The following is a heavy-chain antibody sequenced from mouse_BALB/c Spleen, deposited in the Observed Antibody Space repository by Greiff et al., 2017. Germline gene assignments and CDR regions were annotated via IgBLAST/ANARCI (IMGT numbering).Heavy chain of an antibody. J-gene: IGHJ3*01. CDR2: ISSGGSYT. D-gene: IGHD1-2*01. CDR3: ARDLGFITTATETY. Sequence: EVMLVESGGGLVKPGGSLKLSCAASGFTFSSYAMSWVRQSPEKRLEWVAEISSGGSYTYYPDTVTGRFTISRDNAKNTLFLEMSSLRSEDTAMYYCARDLGFITTATETYWGQGTLVTVSA. V-gene: IGHV5-9-4*01. CDR1: GFTFSSYA.